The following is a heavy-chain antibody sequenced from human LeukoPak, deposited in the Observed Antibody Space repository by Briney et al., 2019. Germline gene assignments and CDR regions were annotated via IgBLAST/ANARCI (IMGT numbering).Heavy chain of an antibody. V-gene: IGHV4-31*03. Sequence: TQTLSLTCTVSGGSISSGDYYWSWIRQHPGKGLEWIGYIYYSGSTYYNPSLKSRVTISVDTSKNQFSLKLSSVTAADTAVYYCARDAGVYAFDIWGQGTMVTVSS. D-gene: IGHD3-10*01. CDR3: ARDAGVYAFDI. J-gene: IGHJ3*02. CDR1: GGSISSGDYY. CDR2: IYYSGST.